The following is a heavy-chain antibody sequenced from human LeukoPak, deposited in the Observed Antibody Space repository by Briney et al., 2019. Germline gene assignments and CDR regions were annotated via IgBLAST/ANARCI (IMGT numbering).Heavy chain of an antibody. V-gene: IGHV4-59*01. CDR1: GGSISSYY. CDR2: IYYSGNT. CDR3: ARVGSYSFDY. D-gene: IGHD1-26*01. Sequence: PSETLSLTCTVSGGSISSYYWSWIRQSPGKGLEWIGYIYYSGNTNYNSSLKSRVTISVDTSKNQFSLKLSSVTAADTAVYYCARVGSYSFDYWGQGTLVTVSS. J-gene: IGHJ4*02.